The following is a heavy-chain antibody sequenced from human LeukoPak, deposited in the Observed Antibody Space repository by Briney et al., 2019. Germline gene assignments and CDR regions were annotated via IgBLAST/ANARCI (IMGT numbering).Heavy chain of an antibody. CDR1: GGSISGYY. D-gene: IGHD2-2*01. J-gene: IGHJ5*02. CDR2: IYYSGST. Sequence: SETLSLTCTVSGGSISGYYWSWIRQPPGKGLEWIGYIYYSGSTNYNPSLKNRVTISVDTSKNQFSLKLRSVTAADTAVYYCARSSSSQSLEFDPWGQGTLVTVSS. V-gene: IGHV4-59*01. CDR3: ARSSSSQSLEFDP.